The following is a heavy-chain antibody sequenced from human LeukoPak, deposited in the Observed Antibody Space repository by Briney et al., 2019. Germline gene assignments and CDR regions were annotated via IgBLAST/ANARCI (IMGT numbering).Heavy chain of an antibody. CDR1: GFTFSSYG. D-gene: IGHD4-11*01. J-gene: IGHJ5*02. CDR3: AKDNRATTVNWFDP. CDR2: ISYDGSNK. V-gene: IGHV3-30*18. Sequence: PGGSLRLSCAASGFTFSSYGMHWVRQAPGKGLEWVAVISYDGSNKYYADSVKGRFTISRDNSKNTLYLQMNSLRAEDTAVYYCAKDNRATTVNWFDPWGQGTLVTVSS.